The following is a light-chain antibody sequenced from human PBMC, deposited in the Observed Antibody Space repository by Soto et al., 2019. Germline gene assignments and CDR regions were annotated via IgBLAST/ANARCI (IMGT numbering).Light chain of an antibody. J-gene: IGKJ2*01. Sequence: EIVLAQSPGTLSLSPGDRATLSCRASQSVNSNFLSWYQQKPGQAPRLIIYGASNRATGIPDTFSGSGSGTDFTLTISRLEPEDFAVYYCQQFVNLRYTFGQGTKVEMK. V-gene: IGKV3-20*01. CDR2: GAS. CDR1: QSVNSNF. CDR3: QQFVNLRYT.